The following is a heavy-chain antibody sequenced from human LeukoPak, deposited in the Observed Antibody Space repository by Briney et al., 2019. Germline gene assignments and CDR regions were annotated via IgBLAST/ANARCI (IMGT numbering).Heavy chain of an antibody. CDR3: ARDWPPNWFDP. Sequence: GGSLRLSCAASGFTVSSDYLSWVRQAPGKGLEWVANIKQDGSEKYYVDSVKGRFTISRDNAKNSLYLQVNSLRAEDTAVYYCARDWPPNWFDPWGQGTLVTVSS. CDR2: IKQDGSEK. CDR1: GFTVSSDY. V-gene: IGHV3-7*04. J-gene: IGHJ5*02.